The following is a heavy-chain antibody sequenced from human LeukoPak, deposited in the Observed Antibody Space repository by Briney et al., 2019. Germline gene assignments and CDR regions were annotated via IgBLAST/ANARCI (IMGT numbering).Heavy chain of an antibody. CDR1: GGSISSSSYY. CDR2: FSYSGST. CDR3: ARRSYDFWSPFDY. Sequence: PSETLSLTCTVSGGSISSSSYYWGWIRQPPGKGLEWIGSFSYSGSTYYNPSLKGRVTLFLDTPKNQFSLKLSSVTAAETAVYYCARRSYDFWSPFDYWGQGTLVIVSS. J-gene: IGHJ4*02. D-gene: IGHD3-3*01. V-gene: IGHV4-39*01.